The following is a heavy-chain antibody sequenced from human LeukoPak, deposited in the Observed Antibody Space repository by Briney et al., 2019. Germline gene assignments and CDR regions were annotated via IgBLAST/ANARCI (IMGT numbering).Heavy chain of an antibody. J-gene: IGHJ4*02. V-gene: IGHV4-39*01. CDR3: ARQYSGSWSAFF. Sequence: KPSETLSLTCTVSGGSISSGGYYWVWIRQPPGKGLEWIGSIYYSGSTYHNPSLKSRVTISVDTSKNQFSLKLNSVTAADTAVYYCARQYSGSWSAFFWGQGTLVTVSS. CDR2: IYYSGST. CDR1: GGSISSGGYY. D-gene: IGHD6-13*01.